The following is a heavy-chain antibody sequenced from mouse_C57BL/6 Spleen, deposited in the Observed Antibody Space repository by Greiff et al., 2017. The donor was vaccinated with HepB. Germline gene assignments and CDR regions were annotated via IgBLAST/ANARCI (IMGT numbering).Heavy chain of an antibody. CDR1: GYTFTSYW. Sequence: QVQLQQPGAELVKPGASVKLSCKASGYTFTSYWMHWVKQRPGQGLEWIGMIHPNSGSTNYNEKFKRKATLTVVKSSSTAYMQLSSLTSEDSAVYYCARGGYGSLFDYWGQGTTLTVSS. D-gene: IGHD1-1*01. CDR3: ARGGYGSLFDY. J-gene: IGHJ2*01. CDR2: IHPNSGST. V-gene: IGHV1-64*01.